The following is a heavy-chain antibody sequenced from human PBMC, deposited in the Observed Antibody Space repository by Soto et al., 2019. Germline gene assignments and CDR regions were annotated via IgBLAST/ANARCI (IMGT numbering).Heavy chain of an antibody. J-gene: IGHJ4*02. CDR3: AKLADSARSD. Sequence: EVQLLESGGGLVQPGGSLRLSCAASGFTFSAYAMIWVRQAPGKGLEWVSAISGGGGHTYYTDSVKGRFTISRDDSKNPLYLQMNGLTAEDTAMYYCAKLADSARSDWGQGTLVTVSS. V-gene: IGHV3-23*01. D-gene: IGHD3-22*01. CDR1: GFTFSAYA. CDR2: ISGGGGHT.